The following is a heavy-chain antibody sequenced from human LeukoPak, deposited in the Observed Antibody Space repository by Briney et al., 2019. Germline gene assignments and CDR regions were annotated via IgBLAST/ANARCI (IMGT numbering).Heavy chain of an antibody. J-gene: IGHJ5*02. CDR1: GGSISSGGYY. D-gene: IGHD3-10*01. Sequence: PSQTLCLTCTVSGGSISSGGYYWSWIRQHPGKGLEWIGYIYCSGSTYYNPSLKSRVTISVDTSKNQFSLKLSSVTAADTAVYYCARVRGPPYYWFDPWGQGTLVTVSS. V-gene: IGHV4-31*03. CDR2: IYCSGST. CDR3: ARVRGPPYYWFDP.